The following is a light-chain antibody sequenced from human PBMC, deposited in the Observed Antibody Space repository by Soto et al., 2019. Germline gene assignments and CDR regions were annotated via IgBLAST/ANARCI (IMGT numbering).Light chain of an antibody. V-gene: IGKV3-20*01. CDR1: QSVRSNY. J-gene: IGKJ4*02. CDR2: GAS. CDR3: QQYASSPLT. Sequence: EMVLTQSPGTLSLSSGERATLSCRASQSVRSNYLAWYQQKPGQAPRLLIYGASSRATGIPDRFGGSGSGTDFTLTISRLEPEDCAVYYCQQYASSPLTFGGGTKVEIK.